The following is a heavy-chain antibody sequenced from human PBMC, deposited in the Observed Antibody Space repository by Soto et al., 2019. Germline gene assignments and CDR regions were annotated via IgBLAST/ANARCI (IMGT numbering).Heavy chain of an antibody. CDR2: IWYDGTQK. Sequence: QHWGSMGIACEASRVSVCTSSMHWVRQPPGKGLEWLAAIWYDGTQKYYADSVKGRFIISRDNSKKTLYLEMNSLRAEDTAVYYCARAGGTTVTGLWHFDSWGQGTLVTVSS. V-gene: IGHV3-33*01. J-gene: IGHJ4*02. CDR3: ARAGGTTVTGLWHFDS. D-gene: IGHD4-17*01. CDR1: RVSVCTSS.